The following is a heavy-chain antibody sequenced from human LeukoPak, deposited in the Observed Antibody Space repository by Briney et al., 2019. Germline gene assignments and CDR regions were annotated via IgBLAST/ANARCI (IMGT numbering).Heavy chain of an antibody. CDR3: ASLGATVTFDY. V-gene: IGHV1-69*04. CDR1: GGTFSSYA. J-gene: IGHJ4*02. Sequence: SVKVSCKASGGTFSSYAISWVRQAPGQGLEWMGRIIPILRIANYAQKFQGRVTITADKSTSTAYMELSSLRSEDTAVYYCASLGATVTFDYWGQGTLVTVSS. D-gene: IGHD4-17*01. CDR2: IIPILRIA.